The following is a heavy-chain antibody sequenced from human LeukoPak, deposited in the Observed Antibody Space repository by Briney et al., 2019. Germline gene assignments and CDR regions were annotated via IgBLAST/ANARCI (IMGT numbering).Heavy chain of an antibody. D-gene: IGHD3/OR15-3a*01. V-gene: IGHV3-30*01. J-gene: IGHJ3*02. CDR3: ARDGGYGLGRGAFDI. CDR2: ISYDGSNK. CDR1: GFTFSSYA. Sequence: GGSLRLSCATSGFTFSSYAMHWVRQAPGKGLEWVAVISYDGSNKYYADSVKGRFTISRDNSKNTLYLQMNSLRAEDTAVYYCARDGGYGLGRGAFDIWGQGTMVTVSS.